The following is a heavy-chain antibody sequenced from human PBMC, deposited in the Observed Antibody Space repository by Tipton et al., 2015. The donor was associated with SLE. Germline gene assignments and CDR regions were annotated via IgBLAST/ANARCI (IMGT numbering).Heavy chain of an antibody. D-gene: IGHD3-10*01. CDR1: GYTFTSYA. Sequence: QSGPEVKKPGASVKVSCKASGYTFTSYAIHWVRQAPGQRLEWMGWINAGNGNTKCSQKFQGRVTITWDTSASTAYMALSSLRSEDTAVYYCAGVPLGLGELPGWFDPWGQGTLVTVSS. V-gene: IGHV1-3*01. J-gene: IGHJ5*02. CDR2: INAGNGNT. CDR3: AGVPLGLGELPGWFDP.